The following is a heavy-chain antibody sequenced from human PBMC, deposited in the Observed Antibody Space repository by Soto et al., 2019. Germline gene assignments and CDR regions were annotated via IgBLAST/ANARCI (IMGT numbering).Heavy chain of an antibody. CDR2: INLGIGET. V-gene: IGHV1-3*01. Sequence: QVQLVQSGAEVKKTGASVKVSCKASGYTFTHNAMHWVRQAPGQRPEWVGWINLGIGETKYSQKLQGRVSITSDTSASTVYMELSSLRSEDTAVYYCARDSWITMNAFDIWGQGTLVTVSS. J-gene: IGHJ3*02. D-gene: IGHD3-22*01. CDR3: ARDSWITMNAFDI. CDR1: GYTFTHNA.